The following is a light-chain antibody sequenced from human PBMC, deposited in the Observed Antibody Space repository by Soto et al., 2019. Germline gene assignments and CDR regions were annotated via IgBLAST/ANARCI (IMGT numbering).Light chain of an antibody. CDR2: DVS. CDR1: SSDVGGYNY. J-gene: IGLJ1*01. CDR3: SSYTTSNNRPIV. Sequence: QSALTQPASVSGSPGQSITISCTGTSSDVGGYNYVSWYQHHPGKAPKLLIYDVSNRPSGISNRFSGSKSDNTASLTISGLQPEDEADYYCSSYTTSNNRPIVFGTGTKVNVL. V-gene: IGLV2-14*03.